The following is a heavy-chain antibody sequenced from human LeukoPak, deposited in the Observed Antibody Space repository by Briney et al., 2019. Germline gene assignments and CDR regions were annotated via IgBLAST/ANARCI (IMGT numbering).Heavy chain of an antibody. Sequence: KSGRSLRLSCAASGFTVSSNYMSWVRQATGKGLEWVSYISSSSSYTNYADSVKGRFTISRDNAKNSLYLQMNSLRAEDTAVYYCARRRDHYYDSSGYYSGAFDIWGQGTMVTVSS. J-gene: IGHJ3*02. CDR1: GFTVSSNY. V-gene: IGHV3-11*03. CDR3: ARRRDHYYDSSGYYSGAFDI. D-gene: IGHD3-22*01. CDR2: ISSSSSYT.